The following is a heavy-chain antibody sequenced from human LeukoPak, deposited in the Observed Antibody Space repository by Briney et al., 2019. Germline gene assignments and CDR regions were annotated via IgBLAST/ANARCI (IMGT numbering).Heavy chain of an antibody. CDR2: INGDGSST. CDR3: ARGSTSGWPDYFDY. Sequence: GGSLRLSCAASGFTLSSYWMHWVRQAPGKGLVWVSRINGDGSSTPYANSVKGQFTISRDNAKSTLYLQMHSLRADDTAVYYCARGSTSGWPDYFDYWGQGSVVTVSS. J-gene: IGHJ4*02. V-gene: IGHV3-74*01. CDR1: GFTLSSYW. D-gene: IGHD6-19*01.